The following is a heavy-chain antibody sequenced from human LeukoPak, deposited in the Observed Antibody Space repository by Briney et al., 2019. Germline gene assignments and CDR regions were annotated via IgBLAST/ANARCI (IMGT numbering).Heavy chain of an antibody. J-gene: IGHJ4*02. V-gene: IGHV3-11*01. Sequence: GRSLRLSCEASGFTFSDFYMTWLRQAPGKGLEWVSYISGSGSDIKYADSVKGRFSISRDNADNTLYLQMNSLRAEDTAMYYCSRDPRLVDYWGQGTLVTASS. CDR1: GFTFSDFY. CDR3: SRDPRLVDY. CDR2: ISGSGSDI.